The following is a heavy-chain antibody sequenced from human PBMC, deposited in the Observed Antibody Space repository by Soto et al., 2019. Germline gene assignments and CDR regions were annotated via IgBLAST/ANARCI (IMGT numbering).Heavy chain of an antibody. Sequence: QNPGKGLEWIGYIYYSWSTYYNPSLKSRVTISVDTPKNQFSLKLSSVTAADTAVYYCVFFFQAEDGIRDTVPVSAFLLNRSSDL. D-gene: IGHD2-15*01. CDR3: VFFFQAEDGIRDTVPVSAFLLNRSSDL. J-gene: IGHJ2*01. V-gene: IGHV4-31*02. CDR2: IYYSWST.